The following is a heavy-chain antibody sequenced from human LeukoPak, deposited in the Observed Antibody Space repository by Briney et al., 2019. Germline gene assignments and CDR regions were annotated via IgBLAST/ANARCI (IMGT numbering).Heavy chain of an antibody. CDR2: ISSSSDYM. V-gene: IGHV3-21*01. Sequence: GGSLRLSCAASGFSFSDHYMNWVRQAPGKGLEWVSSISSSSDYMYYADSVKGRFTISRDNAEKSLYLQMNSLRAEDTAVYYCASLTGDFSWGQGTLVTVSS. J-gene: IGHJ5*02. CDR1: GFSFSDHY. D-gene: IGHD7-27*01. CDR3: ASLTGDFS.